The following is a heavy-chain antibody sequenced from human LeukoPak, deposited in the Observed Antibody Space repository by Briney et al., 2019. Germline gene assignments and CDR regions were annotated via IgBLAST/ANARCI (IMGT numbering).Heavy chain of an antibody. Sequence: ASVKVSCRTSGYTFSNYYMHWVRQAPGQGPELMGWINPKSGGTDYAQRFQGRVTMTRDTSISTAYMELSGLRSDDTAVYYCARDGVYSTNFDAFDIWGQGTMVTVSS. J-gene: IGHJ3*02. CDR1: GYTFSNYY. D-gene: IGHD6-13*01. CDR3: ARDGVYSTNFDAFDI. CDR2: INPKSGGT. V-gene: IGHV1-2*02.